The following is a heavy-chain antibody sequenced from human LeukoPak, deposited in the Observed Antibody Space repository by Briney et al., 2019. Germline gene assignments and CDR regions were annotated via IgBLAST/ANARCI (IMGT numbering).Heavy chain of an antibody. CDR3: AKGDDILTGYLSYFDY. CDR2: ISGSGDNT. J-gene: IGHJ4*02. D-gene: IGHD3-9*01. CDR1: GFTFRTYA. Sequence: GGSLRLSCAASGFTFRTYAMNWVRQAPGKGLEWVSGISGSGDNTYYADSVTGRFTISRDNSKNTLYLQMNSLRAEDTAVYYCAKGDDILTGYLSYFDYWGQGTLVTVSS. V-gene: IGHV3-23*01.